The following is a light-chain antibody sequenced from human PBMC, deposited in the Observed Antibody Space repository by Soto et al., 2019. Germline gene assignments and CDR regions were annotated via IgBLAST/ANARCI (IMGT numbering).Light chain of an antibody. CDR1: QSIHTS. J-gene: IGKJ1*01. CDR3: QQYGSSLSIT. V-gene: IGKV3-20*01. Sequence: VLTQSPATLSLSPGERATLSCRASQSIHTSLAWYQQKSGKPPRLVIYDSTLRANGVPDRFSGSGSGTDFTLTISRLEPEDFAVYYCQQYGSSLSITFGQGTKVDIK. CDR2: DST.